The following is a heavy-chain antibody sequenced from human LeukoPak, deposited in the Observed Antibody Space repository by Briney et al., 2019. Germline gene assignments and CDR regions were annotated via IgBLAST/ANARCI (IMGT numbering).Heavy chain of an antibody. CDR2: IKQDGTEK. CDR1: GFTFSTYW. CDR3: ARGYYPPEY. D-gene: IGHD1-26*01. J-gene: IGHJ4*02. V-gene: IGHV3-7*05. Sequence: GRSLRLSCAASGFTFSTYWMNWVRQAPGKGLEWVANIKQDGTEKYYVDSVKGRFTISRDNANNSLYLQMNSLRAEDTAVYYCARGYYPPEYWGPGTLVTVSS.